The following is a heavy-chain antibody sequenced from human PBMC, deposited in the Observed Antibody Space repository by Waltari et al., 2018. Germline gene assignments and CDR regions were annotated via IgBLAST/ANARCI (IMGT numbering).Heavy chain of an antibody. CDR1: GYTFTGYY. Sequence: QVQLVQSGAEVKKPGASVKVSCKASGYTFTGYYMHWVRQAPGQGLEWMGRSNPNSGGTNDAQKFKGRVTMTRDTSISTAYMELSRLRSDDTAVYYCARDPITMVRGVKNWFDPWGQGTLVTVSS. J-gene: IGHJ5*02. V-gene: IGHV1-2*06. D-gene: IGHD3-10*01. CDR3: ARDPITMVRGVKNWFDP. CDR2: SNPNSGGT.